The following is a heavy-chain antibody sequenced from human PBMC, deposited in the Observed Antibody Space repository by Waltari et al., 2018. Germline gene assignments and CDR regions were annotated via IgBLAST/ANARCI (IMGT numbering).Heavy chain of an antibody. CDR2: IYYSGST. CDR1: GGSISSYS. CDR3: ARGRSGWDIHPPYWYFDL. Sequence: QVQLQESGPGLVKPSETLSLTCTVSGGSISSYSWRWIRQPPGKGLEWIGYIYYSGSTNYNPSLKSRVTISVDTSKNQFSLKLSSVTAADTAVYYCARGRSGWDIHPPYWYFDLWGRGTLVTVSS. V-gene: IGHV4-59*01. J-gene: IGHJ2*01. D-gene: IGHD2-15*01.